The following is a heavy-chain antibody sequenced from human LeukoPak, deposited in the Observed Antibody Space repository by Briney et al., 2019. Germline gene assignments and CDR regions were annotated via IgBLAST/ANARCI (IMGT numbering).Heavy chain of an antibody. CDR3: AGDRYGGNDAFDI. V-gene: IGHV3-48*04. CDR2: ISSSSSTI. Sequence: PGGSLRLSCAASGFTFSSYSMNWVRQAPGKGLEWVSYISSSSSTIYYADSVKGRFTISRDNAKNSLYLQMNSLRAEDTAVYYCAGDRYGGNDAFDIWGQGTMVTASS. J-gene: IGHJ3*02. CDR1: GFTFSSYS. D-gene: IGHD4-23*01.